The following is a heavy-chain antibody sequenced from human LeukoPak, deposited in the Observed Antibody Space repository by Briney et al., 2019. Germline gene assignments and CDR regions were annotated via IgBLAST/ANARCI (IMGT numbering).Heavy chain of an antibody. CDR3: AKAGELLGVYYFDY. CDR1: GFIFSTYG. D-gene: IGHD3-10*01. V-gene: IGHV3-30*02. J-gene: IGHJ4*02. CDR2: IEYDGTKK. Sequence: GGSLRLSCAASGFIFSTYGMHWVRQAPGKGLEWVAFIEYDGTKKYYADSVKGRFTISRDNSKNTVYLQTSSLRVEDTAVYYCAKAGELLGVYYFDYWGQGILVTVSS.